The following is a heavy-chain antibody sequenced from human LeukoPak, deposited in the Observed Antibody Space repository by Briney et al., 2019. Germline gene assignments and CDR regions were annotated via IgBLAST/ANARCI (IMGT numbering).Heavy chain of an antibody. CDR1: GFTFSSYS. D-gene: IGHD6-6*01. J-gene: IGHJ3*02. CDR3: ARDTQLLDAFDI. CDR2: ISSSSSYI. V-gene: IGHV3-21*01. Sequence: GGSLRLSCAASGFTFSSYSMNWVRQAPGKGLGWVSSISSSSSYIYYADSVKGRFTISRDNAKNSLYLQMNSLRAEDTAVYYCARDTQLLDAFDIWGQGTMVTVSS.